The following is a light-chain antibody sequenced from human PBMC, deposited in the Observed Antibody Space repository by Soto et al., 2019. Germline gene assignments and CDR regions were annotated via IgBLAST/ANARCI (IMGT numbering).Light chain of an antibody. Sequence: IQMSQSPLLLSASVGDRVTITCQASHDITTYLNWYQQKPGKAPKLLIYDASMLETGVPSRFSGGGSGTHFTLTISGLHLEDVATYYCQQHDSFPYIFGPGTKLEIK. CDR1: HDITTY. J-gene: IGKJ2*01. V-gene: IGKV1-33*01. CDR2: DAS. CDR3: QQHDSFPYI.